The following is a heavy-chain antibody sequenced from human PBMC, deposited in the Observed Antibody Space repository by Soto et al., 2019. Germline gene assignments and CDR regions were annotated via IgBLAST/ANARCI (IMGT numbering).Heavy chain of an antibody. D-gene: IGHD3-9*01. CDR2: ISAYNGNT. J-gene: IGHJ6*02. Sequence: GASVKVSCKASGYTFTSYGISWVRQAPGQGLEWMGWISAYNGNTNYAQKLQGRVTMTTDTSTSTAYMELRSLRSDDTAVYYCARDLSYDILTGYYPLGVVYYGMDVWGQGTTVTVSS. CDR3: ARDLSYDILTGYYPLGVVYYGMDV. CDR1: GYTFTSYG. V-gene: IGHV1-18*04.